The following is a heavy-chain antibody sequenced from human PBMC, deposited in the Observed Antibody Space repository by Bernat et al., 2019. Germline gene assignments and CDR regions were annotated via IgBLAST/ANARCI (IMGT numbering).Heavy chain of an antibody. V-gene: IGHV3-23*01. J-gene: IGHJ4*02. CDR1: GVTFSSDA. CDR3: AKGGGDNWNPFDY. CDR2: IGVSHDTT. Sequence: EVQLLESGGGLVQPGGSLRLSCAASGVTFSSDAMRWVRQAPRKGLEWVSSIGVSHDTTYSADSVNGRFTISRDNSKNTLYLQMSSLRADDTALYYCAKGGGDNWNPFDYWGQGTLVTVSS. D-gene: IGHD1-20*01.